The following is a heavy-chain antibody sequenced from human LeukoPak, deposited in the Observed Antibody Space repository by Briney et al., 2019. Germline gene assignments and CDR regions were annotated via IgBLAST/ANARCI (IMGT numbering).Heavy chain of an antibody. D-gene: IGHD3-22*01. Sequence: ASVTVSCKASGYTFTSYGISWVRQAPGQGREWMGWISAYNGNTNYAQKLQGRVTMTTDTSTSTAYMELRSLRSDDTAVYYCARALYYSDSSGYYPDAFDIWGQGTMVTVSS. J-gene: IGHJ3*02. CDR2: ISAYNGNT. CDR1: GYTFTSYG. V-gene: IGHV1-18*01. CDR3: ARALYYSDSSGYYPDAFDI.